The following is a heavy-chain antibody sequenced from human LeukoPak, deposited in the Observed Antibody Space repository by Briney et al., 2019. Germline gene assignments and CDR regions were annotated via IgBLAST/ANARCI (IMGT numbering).Heavy chain of an antibody. CDR1: GGTVTSSTYF. CDR3: ARDGFYYHYYMDV. Sequence: SETLSLTCTLSGGTVTSSTYFWGWIRQPPWKGLEWIGSISYSGATYYNPSLKSRVSMSVHTSKNQFSLKLSSVTAADTAVYYCARDGFYYHYYMDVWGEGTTVTVSS. V-gene: IGHV4-39*07. CDR2: ISYSGAT. J-gene: IGHJ6*03. D-gene: IGHD1-14*01.